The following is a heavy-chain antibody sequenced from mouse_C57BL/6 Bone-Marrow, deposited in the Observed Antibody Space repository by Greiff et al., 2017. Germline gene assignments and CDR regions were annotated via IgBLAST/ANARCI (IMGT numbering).Heavy chain of an antibody. J-gene: IGHJ1*03. CDR2: IYPRDGST. CDR1: GYTFTSYA. CDR3: ARDYGSSYWYVEV. D-gene: IGHD1-1*01. V-gene: IGHV1-85*01. Sequence: VKLQQSGPELVKPGASVKLSCKASGYTFTSYAINWVKQRPGQGLEWIGWIYPRDGSTKYNEKFKGKATLTVDKSSSTAYMELHSLTSEDSAVYFCARDYGSSYWYVEVWGTGTTVTVSS.